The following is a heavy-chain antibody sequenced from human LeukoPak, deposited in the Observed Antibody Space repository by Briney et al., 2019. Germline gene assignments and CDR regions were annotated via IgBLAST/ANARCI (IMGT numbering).Heavy chain of an antibody. Sequence: SETLPLTCVVSGYLISSGYYWDWIRQSPGKGLEWIGSISHSGTSYYNPSLKSRVTISVDTSKNQFSLKLTSVTAADTAVYHCARREDSAEWGNWFDPWGQGTLVTVSS. V-gene: IGHV4-38-2*01. J-gene: IGHJ5*02. D-gene: IGHD1-26*01. CDR3: ARREDSAEWGNWFDP. CDR2: ISHSGTS. CDR1: GYLISSGYY.